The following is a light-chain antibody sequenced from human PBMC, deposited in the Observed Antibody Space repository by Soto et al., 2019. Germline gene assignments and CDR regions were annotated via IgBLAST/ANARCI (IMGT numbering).Light chain of an antibody. Sequence: DIVMTQSPDSLAVSLGERATINCKSSQSVLYSSNNKNYLAWYQHKPEHPPKLLIYWASTRESVVPARFSGSGSGTDFTLTISSLQAEDVAVYYCQQYYSNPWTFGTGTKVEIK. CDR3: QQYYSNPWT. CDR2: WAS. V-gene: IGKV4-1*01. CDR1: QSVLYSSNNKNY. J-gene: IGKJ1*01.